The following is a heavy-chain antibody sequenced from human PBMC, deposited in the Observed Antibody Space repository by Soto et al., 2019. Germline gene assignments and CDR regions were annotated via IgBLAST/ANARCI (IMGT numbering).Heavy chain of an antibody. J-gene: IGHJ6*02. CDR1: GFTFRGYG. V-gene: IGHV3-30*18. D-gene: IGHD5-18*01. CDR3: ANSEYSRYKNIDV. CDR2: ISYDGSIK. Sequence: PGGSLRLSCAASGFTFRGYGMHWVRRAPGRGLEWVALISYDGSIKYYADSVRGRFTISRDNSKNTLYLQMNSLRAEGTAVYYCANSEYSRYKNIDVWGQGTTVTVSS.